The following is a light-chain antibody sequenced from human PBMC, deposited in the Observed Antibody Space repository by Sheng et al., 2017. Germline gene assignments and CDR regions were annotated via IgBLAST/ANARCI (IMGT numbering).Light chain of an antibody. CDR3: QQTYNTPWT. CDR1: QSISTF. Sequence: DIQMTQSPSSLSASVGDRVTITCRASQSISTFLNWFQLKPGKAPKLLIYAASSLQSGVPSRFSGSGSGTDFTLIIRSLQPEDFATYYCQQTYNTPWTFGQGTKV. CDR2: AAS. V-gene: IGKV1-39*01. J-gene: IGKJ1*01.